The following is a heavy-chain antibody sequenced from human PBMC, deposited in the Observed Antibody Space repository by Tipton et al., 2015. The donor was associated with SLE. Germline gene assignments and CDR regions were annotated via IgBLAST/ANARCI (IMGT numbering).Heavy chain of an antibody. Sequence: QLVQSGGEVKKPGASVKVSCKASGYTFTLHGISWVRQAPGQGLEWMAWINTYNGNTNYARKFQGRVTVTTDTSTTTAYMELRTLTSDDTAVYFCARDWDRLHGSHFDLWGRGTLVTVSS. D-gene: IGHD5-24*01. CDR2: INTYNGNT. J-gene: IGHJ2*01. CDR1: GYTFTLHG. CDR3: ARDWDRLHGSHFDL. V-gene: IGHV1-18*01.